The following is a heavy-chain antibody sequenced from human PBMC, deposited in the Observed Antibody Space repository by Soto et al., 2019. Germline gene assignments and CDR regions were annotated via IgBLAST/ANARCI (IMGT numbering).Heavy chain of an antibody. D-gene: IGHD3-10*01. CDR1: GGSISSGDYY. CDR3: AREPLARYAYGAHPYFDI. CDR2: IYYSGST. V-gene: IGHV4-30-4*01. J-gene: IGHJ3*02. Sequence: QVQLQESGPGLVKPSQTLSLTCTVSGGSISSGDYYWSWIRQPPGKGLEWIGYIYYSGSTYYNPSLKSRVTISVDTSKNQFSLKLSSVTAADTAVYYCAREPLARYAYGAHPYFDIWGQGTMVTVSS.